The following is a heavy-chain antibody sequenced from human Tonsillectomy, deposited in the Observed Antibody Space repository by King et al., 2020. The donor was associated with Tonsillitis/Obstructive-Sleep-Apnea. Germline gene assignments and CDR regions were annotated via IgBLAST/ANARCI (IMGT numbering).Heavy chain of an antibody. V-gene: IGHV4-39*01. Sequence: QLQESGPGLVKPSETLSLTCTVSGVFISSRDYYWGWVRQSPGKGLEWIGSIYYSGTTYYNPSLESRVTMSVDTSKNQFSLRLTSVTAADTAVFYCVRQGGGARPNYYSYIDGWGKGTTVTVSS. CDR1: GVFISSRDYY. CDR3: VRQGGGARPNYYSYIDG. J-gene: IGHJ6*03. CDR2: IYYSGTT. D-gene: IGHD6-6*01.